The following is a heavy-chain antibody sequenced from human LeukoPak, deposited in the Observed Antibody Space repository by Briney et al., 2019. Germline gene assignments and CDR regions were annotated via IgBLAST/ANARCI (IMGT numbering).Heavy chain of an antibody. V-gene: IGHV3-21*06. D-gene: IGHD3-10*01. CDR2: FGSGRNYI. CDR3: ARDSFGDYIDF. Sequence: PGGSLRLSRAASGFTFSYFSMNWVRQAPGRGLEWVSGFGSGRNYINYADSVKGRFTISRDNAKSSLHLQMNSLRAEDTAVYYCARDSFGDYIDFWGQGTQVTVSS. J-gene: IGHJ4*02. CDR1: GFTFSYFS.